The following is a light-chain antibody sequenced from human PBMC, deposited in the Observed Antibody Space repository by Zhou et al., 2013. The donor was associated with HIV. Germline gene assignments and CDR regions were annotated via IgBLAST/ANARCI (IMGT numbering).Light chain of an antibody. CDR3: QQYNTYPIT. J-gene: IGKJ5*01. V-gene: IGKV1D-16*01. Sequence: DIQMTQSPSSVSASVGDRITITCRASQGISKWLAWYQQKPGKAPKLLIYGASSLQSGVPSRFSGSGSGTEFALTISSLQPDDYGTYYCQQYNTYPITFGQGTRLDI. CDR2: GAS. CDR1: QGISKW.